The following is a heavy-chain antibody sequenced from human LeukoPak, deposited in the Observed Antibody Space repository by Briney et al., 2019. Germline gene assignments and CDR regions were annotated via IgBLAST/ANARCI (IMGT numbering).Heavy chain of an antibody. CDR1: GGSISSYY. J-gene: IGHJ6*02. CDR2: IYYSGST. V-gene: IGHV4-59*01. CDR3: AREFVDTAMGASYSYYYYGMDV. D-gene: IGHD5-18*01. Sequence: PSETLSLTCTVSGGSISSYYWSWIRQPPGKGLEWIGYIYYSGSTNCNPSLKSRVTISVDTSKNQFSLKLSSVTAADTAVYYCAREFVDTAMGASYSYYYYGMDVWGQGTTVTVSS.